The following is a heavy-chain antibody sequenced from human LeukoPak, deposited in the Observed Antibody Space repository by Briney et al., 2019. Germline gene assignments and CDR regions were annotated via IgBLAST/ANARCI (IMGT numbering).Heavy chain of an antibody. D-gene: IGHD3-22*01. J-gene: IGHJ4*02. V-gene: IGHV4-4*07. CDR3: ARLVAPNYYDSSGSYYFDY. CDR2: IYASGSS. CDR1: GGSISSYY. Sequence: SGTLSLTCTVSGGSISSYYWSWIRQPAGKGLEWIGRIYASGSSNYNPSLKSRVTISVDKSKKQFSLKLSSVTAADTAVYYCARLVAPNYYDSSGSYYFDYWGQGTLVTVFS.